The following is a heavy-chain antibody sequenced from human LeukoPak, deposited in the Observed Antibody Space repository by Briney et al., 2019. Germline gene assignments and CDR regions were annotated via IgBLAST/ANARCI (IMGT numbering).Heavy chain of an antibody. CDR1: GGSISSSSYY. CDR2: IYYSGST. CDR3: ARDADGYNFDFQH. V-gene: IGHV4-39*07. Sequence: KASETLSLTCTVSGGSISSSSYYWGWIRQPPGKGLEWIGSIYYSGSTYYNPSLKSRVTISVDTSKNQFSLKLSSVTAADTAVYYCARDADGYNFDFQHWGQGTLVTVSS. D-gene: IGHD5-24*01. J-gene: IGHJ1*01.